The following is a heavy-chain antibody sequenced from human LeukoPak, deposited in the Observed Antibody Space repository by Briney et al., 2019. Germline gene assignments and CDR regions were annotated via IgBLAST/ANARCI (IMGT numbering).Heavy chain of an antibody. D-gene: IGHD2-2*01. V-gene: IGHV4-39*01. Sequence: SETLSLTCTVSGGSISSSSYYWGWIRQPPGKGLEWIGSIYYSGSTYYNPSLKSRVTISVDTSKNQFSLKLSSVTAADTAVYYCARHGRLIVVVPAAMYYFDYWGQGTLVTVSP. CDR2: IYYSGST. CDR3: ARHGRLIVVVPAAMYYFDY. J-gene: IGHJ4*02. CDR1: GGSISSSSYY.